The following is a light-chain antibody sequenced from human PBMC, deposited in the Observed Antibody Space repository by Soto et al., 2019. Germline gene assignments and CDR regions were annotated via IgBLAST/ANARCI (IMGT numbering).Light chain of an antibody. CDR2: DIT. CDR1: SSDVGRFEY. Sequence: QSVLTQPRSVSGTPGQSVTISCTGTSSDVGRFEYVSCYQQHPGEAPKVVVYDITKRPSGVPDRFSGSKSGNTASLTISGLQAEDEADYYCCSYAGIYSYVFGTGTKV. J-gene: IGLJ1*01. CDR3: CSYAGIYSYV. V-gene: IGLV2-11*01.